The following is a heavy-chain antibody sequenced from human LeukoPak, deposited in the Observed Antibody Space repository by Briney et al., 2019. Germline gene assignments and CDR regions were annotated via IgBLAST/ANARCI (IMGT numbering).Heavy chain of an antibody. J-gene: IGHJ4*02. CDR1: GYTLTSYD. CDR2: MNPSSGKT. D-gene: IGHD4-23*01. V-gene: IGHV1-8*01. CDR3: ARETPSRYFDY. Sequence: ASVKVSCKASGYTLTSYDINWVRQATGQGLEWMGWMNPSSGKTGYAQKFQGRISMTRNTSISTAYMELSSLRSEDTAVYYCARETPSRYFDYWGQGTLGTVSS.